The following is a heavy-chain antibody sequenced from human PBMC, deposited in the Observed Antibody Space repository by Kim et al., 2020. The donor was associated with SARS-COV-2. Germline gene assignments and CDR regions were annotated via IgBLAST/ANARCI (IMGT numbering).Heavy chain of an antibody. D-gene: IGHD6-13*01. J-gene: IGHJ6*02. CDR3: ASQVGYSSSWTSYYYYYGMDV. CDR2: MNPNSGNT. Sequence: ASVKVSCKASGYTFTSYDINWVRQATGQGLEWMGWMNPNSGNTGYAQKFQGRVTMTRNTSISTAYMELSSLRSEDTAVYYCASQVGYSSSWTSYYYYYGMDVWGQGTTVTVSS. CDR1: GYTFTSYD. V-gene: IGHV1-8*01.